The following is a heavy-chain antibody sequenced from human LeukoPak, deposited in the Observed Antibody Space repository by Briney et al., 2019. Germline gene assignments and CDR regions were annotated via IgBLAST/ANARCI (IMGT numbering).Heavy chain of an antibody. J-gene: IGHJ4*02. V-gene: IGHV4-4*07. Sequence: SGGSLRLSCSVSGGSTNSYYWSWIRQSGGKGLEWIGRIYSSGSTVYNPSLNSRLIMSIDTSKNQFSLTLKSVTATDTAVYYCARVKASSTSWTFDQWGQGALVTVSS. CDR3: ARVKASSTSWTFDQ. D-gene: IGHD2-2*01. CDR2: IYSSGST. CDR1: GGSTNSYY.